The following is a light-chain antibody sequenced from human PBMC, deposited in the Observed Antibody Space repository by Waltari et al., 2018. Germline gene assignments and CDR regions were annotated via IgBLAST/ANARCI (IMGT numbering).Light chain of an antibody. Sequence: DIQMTQSPSSMSASVGDTVTITCRTSQSVGRFLNWYQQRPGKAPNLLIYSTSNLQGGVPSRFGGSGYGTEFALTIDSLQPEDFATYYCQQSEGIPFTFGQGTKLE. CDR1: QSVGRF. CDR2: STS. J-gene: IGKJ2*01. CDR3: QQSEGIPFT. V-gene: IGKV1-39*01.